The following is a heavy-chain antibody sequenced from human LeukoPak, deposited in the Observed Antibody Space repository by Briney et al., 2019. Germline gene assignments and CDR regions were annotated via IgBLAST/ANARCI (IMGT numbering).Heavy chain of an antibody. CDR3: ARDLRGDFGIVIMGAFDI. J-gene: IGHJ3*02. Sequence: NPGGSLRLSCAASGFTFSSFSMNWVRQAPGKGLEWVSSISSSSSYIYYADAVKGRFTISRDNAKNSVHLQMNSLRAEDTALYYCARDLRGDFGIVIMGAFDIWGQGTMVTVSS. V-gene: IGHV3-21*01. CDR2: ISSSSSYI. D-gene: IGHD3-3*01. CDR1: GFTFSSFS.